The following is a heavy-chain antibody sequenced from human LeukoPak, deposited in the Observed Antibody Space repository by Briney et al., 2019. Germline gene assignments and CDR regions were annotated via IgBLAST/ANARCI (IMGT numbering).Heavy chain of an antibody. V-gene: IGHV3-23*01. D-gene: IGHD6-6*01. CDR1: GFTFSSYA. CDR3: ARGRYSSSSGPLDY. J-gene: IGHJ4*02. Sequence: GGSLRLSCAASGFTFSSYAMSWVRQAPGKGLEWVSAISGSGGSTYYADSVKGRFTISRDNSKNTLYLQMNSLRAEDTAVYYCARGRYSSSSGPLDYWGQGTLVTVSS. CDR2: ISGSGGST.